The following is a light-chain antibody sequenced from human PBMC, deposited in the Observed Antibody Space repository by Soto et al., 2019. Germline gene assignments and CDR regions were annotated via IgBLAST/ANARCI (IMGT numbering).Light chain of an antibody. CDR2: DAS. CDR3: RQHNNWPPAIT. J-gene: IGKJ5*01. V-gene: IGKV3-11*01. Sequence: EIVLTQSPATLSVSPGERATLSCRASQSVSGYLDWYQHKPGQAPRLLIYDASNRATGIPARFSGSGSGTDFTLTISNLEPEDFAVYYCRQHNNWPPAITFGQGTRLEIK. CDR1: QSVSGY.